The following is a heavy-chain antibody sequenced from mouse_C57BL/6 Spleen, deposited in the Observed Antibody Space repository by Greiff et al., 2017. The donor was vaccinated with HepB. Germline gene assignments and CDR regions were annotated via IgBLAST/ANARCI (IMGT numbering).Heavy chain of an antibody. Sequence: VQLQESGAELVKPVASVKISCKASGYTFTDYYINWVKQRPGQGLEWIGKIGPGSGSTYYNEKFKGQATLTADKSSSTSYMQLSSLTSEDTAVYFCARESYSYGYAMDYWGQGTSVTVSS. J-gene: IGHJ4*01. CDR1: GYTFTDYY. CDR3: ARESYSYGYAMDY. CDR2: IGPGSGST. V-gene: IGHV1-77*01. D-gene: IGHD2-12*01.